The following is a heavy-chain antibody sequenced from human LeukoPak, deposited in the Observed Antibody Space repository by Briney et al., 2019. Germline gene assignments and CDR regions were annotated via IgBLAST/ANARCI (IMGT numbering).Heavy chain of an antibody. J-gene: IGHJ4*02. V-gene: IGHV3-15*01. D-gene: IGHD3-10*01. CDR3: TTDMGLTVIRGLPFYY. CDR1: GLTFIHAW. Sequence: PGGSLRLSCTASGLTFIHAWMSGVRQAPGKGLEWVGRITSKADGETTDYAVPVKGRFTISRDDSKNTLYLEMNSLKSEDTALYYCTTDMGLTVIRGLPFYYWGQGTLVTVSS. CDR2: ITSKADGETT.